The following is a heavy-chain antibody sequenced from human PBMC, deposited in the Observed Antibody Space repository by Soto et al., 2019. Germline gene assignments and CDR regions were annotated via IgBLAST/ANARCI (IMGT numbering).Heavy chain of an antibody. Sequence: GGSLRLSCAASGFTFSNYGMHWVRQTPGRGLEWVAVIWFAGGHIEYADSVKGRFTISRDNSKNTLYLQMNSLRAEDTAVYYCASPGSSGSWWGQGTLVTVSS. D-gene: IGHD6-19*01. CDR1: GFTFSNYG. J-gene: IGHJ4*02. CDR2: IWFAGGHI. CDR3: ASPGSSGSW. V-gene: IGHV3-33*01.